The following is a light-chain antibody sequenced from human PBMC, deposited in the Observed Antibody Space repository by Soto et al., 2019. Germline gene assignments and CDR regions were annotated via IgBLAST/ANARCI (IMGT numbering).Light chain of an antibody. J-gene: IGKJ1*01. Sequence: QSPSTLSASIGDRVSITCRASQSISKWLAWHQQKPGKAPKLLIYDASTLQSGVPPRFSGSGSGTEFTLTISSLQPDDFATYYCQQYNSYSFGQGTKVDIK. CDR2: DAS. CDR1: QSISKW. V-gene: IGKV1-5*01. CDR3: QQYNSYS.